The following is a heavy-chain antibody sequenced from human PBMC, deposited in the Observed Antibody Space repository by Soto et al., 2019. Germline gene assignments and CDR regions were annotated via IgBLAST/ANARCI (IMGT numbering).Heavy chain of an antibody. CDR3: ARDSHDYGDTNRLYGMDV. J-gene: IGHJ6*02. CDR1: GGSISSGGYY. CDR2: IYYSGST. Sequence: QVQLQESGPGLVKPSQTLSLTCTVSGGSISSGGYYWSWIRQHPGKGLEWIGYIYYSGSTNYNPSLKSRVTISVDTSKNQFSLKLSSVTAADTAVYYCARDSHDYGDTNRLYGMDVWGQGTTVTVSS. V-gene: IGHV4-31*03. D-gene: IGHD4-17*01.